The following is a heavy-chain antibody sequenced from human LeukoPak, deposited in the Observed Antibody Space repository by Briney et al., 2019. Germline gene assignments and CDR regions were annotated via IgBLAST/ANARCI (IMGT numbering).Heavy chain of an antibody. V-gene: IGHV4-38-2*01. D-gene: IGHD3-3*01. J-gene: IGHJ5*02. CDR1: GYSISSGYY. CDR3: ARRSYDFWSGYYTEWFDP. Sequence: PSETLSLTCALSGYSISSGYYWGWIRQPPGKGLEWIGSIYHSGSTYYNPSLKSRVTISVDTSKNQFSLKLSSVTAADTAVYYCARRSYDFWSGYYTEWFDPWGQGTLVTVSS. CDR2: IYHSGST.